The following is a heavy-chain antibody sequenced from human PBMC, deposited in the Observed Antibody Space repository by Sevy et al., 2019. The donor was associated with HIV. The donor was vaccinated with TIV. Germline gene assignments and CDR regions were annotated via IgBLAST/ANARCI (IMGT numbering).Heavy chain of an antibody. D-gene: IGHD2-15*01. Sequence: ASVKVSCKASGGTFSSYAISWVRQAPGQGLEWMGGIIPIFGTANYAQKFQGRVTITADESTSTAYMELSSLTSEDTAVYYCATVGLRYYSGASSYQGDWFDPWGQGTLVTVSS. J-gene: IGHJ5*02. CDR1: GGTFSSYA. CDR2: IIPIFGTA. CDR3: ATVGLRYYSGASSYQGDWFDP. V-gene: IGHV1-69*13.